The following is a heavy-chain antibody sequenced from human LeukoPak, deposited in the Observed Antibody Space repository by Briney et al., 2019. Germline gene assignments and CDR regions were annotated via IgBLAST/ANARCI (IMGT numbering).Heavy chain of an antibody. Sequence: SENLSLTCTVSGGSISSYYWSWIRQPPGKGLEWIGYIYYSGSTNYNPSLKSRVTISVDTSKNQFSLKLSSVTAADTAVYYYARGIGAMGHYYYYGMDVWGQGTTVTVSS. CDR3: ARGIGAMGHYYYYGMDV. V-gene: IGHV4-59*01. CDR1: GGSISSYY. CDR2: IYYSGST. J-gene: IGHJ6*02. D-gene: IGHD5-18*01.